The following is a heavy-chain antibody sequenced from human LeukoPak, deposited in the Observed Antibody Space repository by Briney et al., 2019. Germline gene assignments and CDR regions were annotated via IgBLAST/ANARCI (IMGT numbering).Heavy chain of an antibody. CDR2: ISSSGSTI. D-gene: IGHD6-13*01. CDR1: GFTFSDYY. CDR3: AKHPAAGILDYYYYMDV. V-gene: IGHV3-11*01. J-gene: IGHJ6*03. Sequence: GGSLRLSCAASGFTFSDYYMSWIRQAPGKGLEWVSYISSSGSTIYYADSVKGRFTISRDNAKNSLYLQMNSQRAEDTAVYYCAKHPAAGILDYYYYMDVWGKGTTVIVSS.